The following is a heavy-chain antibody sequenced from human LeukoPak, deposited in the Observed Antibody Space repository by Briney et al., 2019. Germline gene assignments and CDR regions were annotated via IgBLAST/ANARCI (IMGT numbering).Heavy chain of an antibody. Sequence: GVSLRLSCGASGITLRNYQMHWVRQAPGKALVWVSRISSDRCSTNYADSVKGSFPISRDNAKNTLYLQMNRLRAEDTAVYYCAKGGGKVQDYWGQGTLVTVSS. CDR3: AKGGGKVQDY. CDR2: ISSDRCST. CDR1: GITLRNYQ. D-gene: IGHD4-23*01. J-gene: IGHJ4*02. V-gene: IGHV3-74*01.